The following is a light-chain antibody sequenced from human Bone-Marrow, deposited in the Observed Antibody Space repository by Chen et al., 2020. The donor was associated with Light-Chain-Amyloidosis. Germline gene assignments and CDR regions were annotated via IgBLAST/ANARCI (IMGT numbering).Light chain of an antibody. CDR1: SSDVGGDNH. CDR3: SSYTITNTLV. J-gene: IGLJ1*01. V-gene: IGLV2-14*01. CDR2: EVT. Sequence: QSALTPPAPVSGSPGQSITISSTGTSSDVGGDNHVSWYQQHPDKAPKLMIYEVTNRPSWVPDRFSGSKSDNTASLTISGLQTEDEADYFCSSYTITNTLVFGSGTRVTVL.